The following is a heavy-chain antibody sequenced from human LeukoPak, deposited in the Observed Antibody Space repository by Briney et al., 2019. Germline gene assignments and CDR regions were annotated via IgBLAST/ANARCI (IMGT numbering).Heavy chain of an antibody. J-gene: IGHJ5*02. V-gene: IGHV3-21*01. Sequence: GGSLRLSYAASGFTFSSYSMNWVRQAPGKGLEWVSSISSSSSYIYYADSVKGRFTISRDNAKNSLYLQMNSLRAEDTAVYYCARVGQSGLVDWFDPWGQGTLVTVSS. CDR2: ISSSSSYI. CDR1: GFTFSSYS. D-gene: IGHD3/OR15-3a*01. CDR3: ARVGQSGLVDWFDP.